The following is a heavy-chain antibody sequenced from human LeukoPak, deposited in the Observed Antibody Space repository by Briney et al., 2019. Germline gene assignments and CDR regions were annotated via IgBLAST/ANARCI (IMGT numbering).Heavy chain of an antibody. D-gene: IGHD2-8*01. Sequence: ASVKVSCKASGYTFTRYDINWVRQATGQGLEWMGWMNPNSGNTGYAQKFQGRVTMTRNTSISTAYMELSSLRSEDTAVYYCARGRGIVLMVYASFDPWGQGTLVTVSS. CDR3: ARGRGIVLMVYASFDP. CDR1: GYTFTRYD. J-gene: IGHJ5*02. CDR2: MNPNSGNT. V-gene: IGHV1-8*01.